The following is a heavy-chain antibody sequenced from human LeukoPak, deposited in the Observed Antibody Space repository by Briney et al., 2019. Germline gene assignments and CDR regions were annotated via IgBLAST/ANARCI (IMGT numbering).Heavy chain of an antibody. J-gene: IGHJ5*02. D-gene: IGHD6-19*01. V-gene: IGHV4-39*01. CDR2: IYYSGST. CDR1: GGPISRRSYS. CDR3: ARDLGIAVAKTISTWFDP. Sequence: PSKTLSLPCTFSGGPISRRSYSWAWIPQPPGKGLGWLGSIYYSGSTYYNPSLKSRVTISVDTSKNQFSLKLSSVTAADTAVYYCARDLGIAVAKTISTWFDPWGQGTLVTVSS.